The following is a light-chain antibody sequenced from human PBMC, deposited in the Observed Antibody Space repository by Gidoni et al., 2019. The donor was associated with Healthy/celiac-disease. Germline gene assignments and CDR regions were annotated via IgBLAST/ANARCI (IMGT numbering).Light chain of an antibody. CDR2: GNS. V-gene: IGLV1-40*01. J-gene: IGLJ2*01. CDR3: QSYDSSLSAL. Sequence: QSVLTQPPSASGAPGQRVTIPCTGSSSNIGAGYDVHWYQQLPGTAPKLLIYGNSNRPSGVPDRFSGSKSGTSASLAITGLQAEDEADYYCQSYDSSLSALFGGGTKLTVL. CDR1: SSNIGAGYD.